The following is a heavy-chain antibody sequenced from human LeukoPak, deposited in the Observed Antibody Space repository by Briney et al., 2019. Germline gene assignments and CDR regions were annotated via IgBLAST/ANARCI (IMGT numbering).Heavy chain of an antibody. D-gene: IGHD3-22*01. Sequence: GGSLRLSCAASGFTFSSYSMTWVRQAPGKGLEWVSYISSSSSTIYYADSVKGRFTISRDNAKNSLYLQMNSLRDEDTAVYYCARGTAYYYDSSGYCDYWGQGTLVTVSS. CDR2: ISSSSSTI. CDR3: ARGTAYYYDSSGYCDY. CDR1: GFTFSSYS. J-gene: IGHJ4*02. V-gene: IGHV3-48*02.